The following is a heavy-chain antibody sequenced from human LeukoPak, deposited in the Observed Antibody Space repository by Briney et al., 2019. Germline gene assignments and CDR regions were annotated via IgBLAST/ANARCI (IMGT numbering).Heavy chain of an antibody. CDR3: ARDCEWCGSGSYPTLLFRYYGMDV. Sequence: HPGGSLRLSCAASGFTFSSYWMSWVRQAPGKGLEWVANIKQDGSEKYYVDSVKGRFTISRDNAKNSLYLQMNSLRAEDTAVYYCARDCEWCGSGSYPTLLFRYYGMDVWGQGTTVTVSS. J-gene: IGHJ6*02. D-gene: IGHD3-10*01. V-gene: IGHV3-7*01. CDR1: GFTFSSYW. CDR2: IKQDGSEK.